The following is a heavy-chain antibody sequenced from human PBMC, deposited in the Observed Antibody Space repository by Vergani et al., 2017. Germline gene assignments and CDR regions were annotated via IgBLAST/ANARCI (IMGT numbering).Heavy chain of an antibody. CDR3: GRGSDNYN. CDR2: IKNTGDST. CDR1: GSTLSSQA. J-gene: IGHJ4*02. D-gene: IGHD5-24*01. V-gene: IGHV3-23*01. Sequence: EVQLLQSEGAVVQPGGSRRLSCVALGSTLSSQAMSWVRQGHGQGLEWVSSIKNTGDSTHYADPVKGRFTISRDNSKNTLYLQMNSLRVEDTAVYYCGRGSDNYNWGQGTLVTVSS.